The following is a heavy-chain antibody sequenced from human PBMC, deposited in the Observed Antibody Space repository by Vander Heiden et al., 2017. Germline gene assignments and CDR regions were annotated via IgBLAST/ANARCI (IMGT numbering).Heavy chain of an antibody. J-gene: IGHJ6*02. Sequence: QVTLRESGPALVKPTQTLTLTCTFSGFSLSTSGMCVSWIRQPPGKALEWLALIDWDDDKYYSTSLKTRLTISKDTSKNQVVLTMTNMDPVDTATYDCARIPVTMVRGVIYYYYGMDVWGQGTTVTVSS. CDR2: IDWDDDK. CDR3: ARIPVTMVRGVIYYYYGMDV. V-gene: IGHV2-70*01. CDR1: GFSLSTSGMC. D-gene: IGHD3-10*01.